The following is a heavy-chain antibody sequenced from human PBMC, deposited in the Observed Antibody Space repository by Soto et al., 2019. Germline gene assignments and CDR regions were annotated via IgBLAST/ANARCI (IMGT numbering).Heavy chain of an antibody. D-gene: IGHD1-7*01. CDR3: ARDFSGTTWDWFDP. J-gene: IGHJ5*02. CDR2: ISAYNGNT. CDR1: GYTFTSYG. Sequence: ASVKVSCKASGYTFTSYGISWVRQAPGQGLEWMGWISAYNGNTNYAQKLQGRVTMTTDTSTSAAYMELRSLRSDDTAVYYCARDFSGTTWDWFDPWGKETLVTVP. V-gene: IGHV1-18*01.